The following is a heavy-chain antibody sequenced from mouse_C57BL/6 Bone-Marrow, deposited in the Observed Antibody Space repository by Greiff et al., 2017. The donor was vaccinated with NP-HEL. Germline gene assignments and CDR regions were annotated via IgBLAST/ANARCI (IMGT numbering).Heavy chain of an antibody. D-gene: IGHD2-3*01. Sequence: QVQLKQPGAELVKPGASVKLSCKASGYTFTSYWMQWVKQRPGQGLEWIGEIDPSDSYTNYNQKFKGKATLTVDTSSSTAYMQLSSLTSEDSAVYYCARGDDGYYPWFAYWGQGTLVTVSA. CDR1: GYTFTSYW. CDR3: ARGDDGYYPWFAY. J-gene: IGHJ3*01. CDR2: IDPSDSYT. V-gene: IGHV1-50*01.